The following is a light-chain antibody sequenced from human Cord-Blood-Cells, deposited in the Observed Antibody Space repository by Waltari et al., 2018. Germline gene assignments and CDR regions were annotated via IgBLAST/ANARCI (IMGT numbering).Light chain of an antibody. V-gene: IGLV3-1*01. CDR3: QAWDSSTVV. CDR2: QDS. CDR1: KLGDKY. J-gene: IGLJ2*01. Sequence: SYELTQPPSVSVSPGQTASITCSGDKLGDKYACWYQQKPGQSPVLVIYQDSKRPSGIPGRFSGSNSGNTAPLTISGTQAMDEADYYGQAWDSSTVVFGGGTKLTVL.